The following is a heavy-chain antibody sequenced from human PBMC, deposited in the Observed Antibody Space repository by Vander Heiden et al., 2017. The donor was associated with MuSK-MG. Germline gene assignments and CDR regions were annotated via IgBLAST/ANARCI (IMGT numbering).Heavy chain of an antibody. CDR2: ISDDGSSP. V-gene: IGHV3-23*01. Sequence: EMQLSESGGGLVQPGGSLRLSCAVSGFTFSSYAMNWVRRAPGKGLEWVSAISDDGSSPYYADSVKGRFTISRDNSKNTLYLQMSSLRVEDTAVYFCAWSHSGYFFYMDVWGKGTSVTVSS. J-gene: IGHJ6*03. CDR3: AWSHSGYFFYMDV. CDR1: GFTFSSYA. D-gene: IGHD3-10*01.